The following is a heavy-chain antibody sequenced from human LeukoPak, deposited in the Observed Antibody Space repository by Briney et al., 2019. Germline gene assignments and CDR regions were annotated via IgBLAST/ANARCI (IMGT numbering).Heavy chain of an antibody. D-gene: IGHD6-13*01. CDR3: ARDQGSSSWNYYYGMDV. CDR1: GYTFTSYY. V-gene: IGHV1-46*01. J-gene: IGHJ6*02. Sequence: ASVKVSCKASGYTFTSYYMHWVRQAPGQGLEWMGIISPSGGSTSYAREFQGRVTMIRDTSTSTASMELSSLRSDDTAVYYCARDQGSSSWNYYYGMDVWGQGTTVTVSS. CDR2: ISPSGGST.